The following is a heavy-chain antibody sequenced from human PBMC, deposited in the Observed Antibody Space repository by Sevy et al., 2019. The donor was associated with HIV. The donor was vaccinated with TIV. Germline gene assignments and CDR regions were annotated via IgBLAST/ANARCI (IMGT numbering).Heavy chain of an antibody. Sequence: VSVKVSCKVSGYTLTKLSIHWVRQAPGKGLEWMGDFDVQDGQTIYAQKFQGRLKMTVDTTTDTVYIELSRLTSEDTAVYYCATVGLGYGSGSSCYQGDWFDPWGQGTLVTVSS. V-gene: IGHV1-24*01. D-gene: IGHD2-15*01. CDR1: GYTLTKLS. J-gene: IGHJ5*02. CDR2: FDVQDGQT. CDR3: ATVGLGYGSGSSCYQGDWFDP.